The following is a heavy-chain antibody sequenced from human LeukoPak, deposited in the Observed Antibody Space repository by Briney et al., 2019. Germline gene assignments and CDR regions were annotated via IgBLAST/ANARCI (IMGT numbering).Heavy chain of an antibody. J-gene: IGHJ5*02. D-gene: IGHD2-2*03. CDR2: IYYSGST. Sequence: SETLSLTCTVSGGSISSSSYYWGWIRQPPGKGLEWIGSIYYSGSTYYNPSLKSRVTISVDTSKNQFSLKLSSVTAADTAVYYCARLLRVGYCSTTSCNWFDPWGQGTLVTVSS. CDR3: ARLLRVGYCSTTSCNWFDP. V-gene: IGHV4-39*07. CDR1: GGSISSSSYY.